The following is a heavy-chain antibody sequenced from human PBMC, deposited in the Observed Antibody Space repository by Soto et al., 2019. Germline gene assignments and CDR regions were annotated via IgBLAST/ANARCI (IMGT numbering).Heavy chain of an antibody. CDR2: ISWNSGSI. D-gene: IGHD1-26*01. CDR3: AKDSSGSYWTTFDY. V-gene: IGHV3-9*01. Sequence: HPGGSLRLSCAASGFTFDDYAMHWVRQAPGKGLEWVSGISWNSGSIGYADSVKGRFTISRDNAKNSLYLKMNSLRAEDTALYYCAKDSSGSYWTTFDYWGPGTMVTVST. CDR1: GFTFDDYA. J-gene: IGHJ4*02.